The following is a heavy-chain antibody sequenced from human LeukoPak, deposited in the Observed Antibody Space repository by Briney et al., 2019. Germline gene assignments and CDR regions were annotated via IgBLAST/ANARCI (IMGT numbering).Heavy chain of an antibody. V-gene: IGHV3-23*01. D-gene: IGHD5-18*01. CDR1: GFTFSSYA. CDR3: GGDTAMDLILDS. J-gene: IGHJ4*02. Sequence: SGGSLRLSCAASGFTFSSYAMSWVRQAPGKGLEWVSAISGSGGSTYYADSVKGRFTISRDNSKNTLYLQMNSLRAEDTAVYYVGGDTAMDLILDSWGQGTWFTVS. CDR2: ISGSGGST.